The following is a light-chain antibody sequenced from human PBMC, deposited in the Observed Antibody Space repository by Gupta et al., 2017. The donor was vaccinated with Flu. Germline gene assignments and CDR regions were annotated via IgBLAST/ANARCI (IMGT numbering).Light chain of an antibody. J-gene: IGLJ1*01. V-gene: IGLV2-8*01. CDR1: SSDVGGYTY. Sequence: QSSLTPPPSPSGSPGQSVTISCTGTSSDVGGYTYVSWYQQHPGKAPKLMIYEVSKRPSGVPDRFSGSKSGNTASLTVSGLQAEDEADYYCSSYAGSNNYVFGTGTKVTVL. CDR3: SSYAGSNNYV. CDR2: EVS.